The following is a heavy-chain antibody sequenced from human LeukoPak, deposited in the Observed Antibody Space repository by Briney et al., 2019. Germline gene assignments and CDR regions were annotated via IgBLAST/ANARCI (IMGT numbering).Heavy chain of an antibody. CDR2: MNPNSGNT. J-gene: IGHJ6*02. D-gene: IGHD3-10*01. CDR3: ARVVVRGVIVSYYYYGMGV. CDR1: GYTFTSYD. Sequence: GASVKVSCKASGYTFTSYDINWVRQATGQGLEWMGWMNPNSGNTGYAQKFQGRVTMTRNTSISTAYMELSSLRPEDTAVYYCARVVVRGVIVSYYYYGMGVWGQGTTVTVSS. V-gene: IGHV1-8*01.